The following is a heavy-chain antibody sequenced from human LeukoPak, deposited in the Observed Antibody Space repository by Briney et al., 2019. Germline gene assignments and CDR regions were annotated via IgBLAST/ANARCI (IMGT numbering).Heavy chain of an antibody. Sequence: GEALKISCKGSGDSFTSYWIGWGRQMPGKGLEWMGSIYPGDSDTRYSPSFQGQVTISADKSLSTAYLHCSSLKASDTAMYYCARHRSSSSWSGGLYYFDYWGQGTLVTVSS. CDR3: ARHRSSSSWSGGLYYFDY. D-gene: IGHD6-13*01. V-gene: IGHV5-51*01. CDR1: GDSFTSYW. CDR2: IYPGDSDT. J-gene: IGHJ4*02.